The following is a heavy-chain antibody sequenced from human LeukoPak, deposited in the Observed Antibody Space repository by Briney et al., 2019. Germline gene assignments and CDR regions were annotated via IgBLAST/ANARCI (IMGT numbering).Heavy chain of an antibody. D-gene: IGHD1-26*01. CDR1: GGSFSGYY. Sequence: SETLSLTCAVYGGSFSGYYWSWIRRPPGKGLEWIGEINHSGSTNYNPSFKSRVTISVDTSKNQFSLKLSSVTAADTAVYYCARGRLLVGATALDYWGQGTLVTVSS. J-gene: IGHJ4*02. CDR3: ARGRLLVGATALDY. V-gene: IGHV4-34*01. CDR2: INHSGST.